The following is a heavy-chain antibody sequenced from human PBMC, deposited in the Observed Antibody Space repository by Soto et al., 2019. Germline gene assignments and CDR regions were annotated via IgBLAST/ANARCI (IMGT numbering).Heavy chain of an antibody. CDR1: GYTFTSYG. CDR2: ISAYNGNT. D-gene: IGHD1-1*01. Sequence: QVQLVQSGAEVKKPGASVKVSCKASGYTFTSYGISWVRQAPGQGLEWMGWISAYNGNTNYTQKLQGRVIMTTDTSTSNAYEELWSLTSDDAAVYFSAGEGTTILIRGQVPIVTV. V-gene: IGHV1-18*01. CDR3: AGEGTTILI. J-gene: IGHJ1*01.